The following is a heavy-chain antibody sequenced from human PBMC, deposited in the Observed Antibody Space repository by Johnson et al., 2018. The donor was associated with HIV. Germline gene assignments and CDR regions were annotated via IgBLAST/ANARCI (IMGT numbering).Heavy chain of an antibody. CDR1: GFTVSSNY. CDR3: AKGGSAVAVAFDI. Sequence: QVQLVESGGGLIQPGGSLRLSCVGSGFTVSSNYMSWVRQAPGKGLEWVAVVSYDGSNKYYADSVKGRFTISRDNSKNTLYLQMNSLRAEDTAVYYCAKGGSAVAVAFDIWGQGTMVTVSS. V-gene: IGHV3-30*18. D-gene: IGHD6-19*01. CDR2: VSYDGSNK. J-gene: IGHJ3*02.